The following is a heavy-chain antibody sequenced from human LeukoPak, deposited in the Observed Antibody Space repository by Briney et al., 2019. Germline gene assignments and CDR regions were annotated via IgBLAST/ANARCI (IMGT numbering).Heavy chain of an antibody. Sequence: PSETLSLTCTVSGDSSGITGYYCGWIRQPPGKGLEWIGSIFYSGTTFSNPSLTGRVTISVDRSNNQISLNLTSVTAADTAVYYCARGLSYDSSGSDAFDIWGQGTMVTVSS. CDR3: ARGLSYDSSGSDAFDI. CDR2: IFYSGTT. J-gene: IGHJ3*02. CDR1: GDSSGITGYY. V-gene: IGHV4-39*01. D-gene: IGHD3-22*01.